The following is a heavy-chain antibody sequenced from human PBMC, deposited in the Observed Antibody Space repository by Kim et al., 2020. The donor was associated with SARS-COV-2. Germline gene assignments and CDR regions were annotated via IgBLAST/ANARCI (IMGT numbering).Heavy chain of an antibody. CDR1: GGSFSGYY. CDR2: INHSGST. Sequence: SETLSLTCAVYGGSFSGYYWSWIRQPPGKGLEWIGEINHSGSTNYNPSLKSRVTISVDTSKNQFSLKLSSVTAADTAVYYCARSRQGLLGYCSGGSCYGRYYFDYWGQGTLVTVSS. J-gene: IGHJ4*02. V-gene: IGHV4-34*01. D-gene: IGHD2-15*01. CDR3: ARSRQGLLGYCSGGSCYGRYYFDY.